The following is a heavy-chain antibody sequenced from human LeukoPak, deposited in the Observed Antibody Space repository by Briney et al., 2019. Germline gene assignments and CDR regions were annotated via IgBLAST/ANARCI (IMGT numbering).Heavy chain of an antibody. CDR3: ARDDRLRAFDI. CDR1: GYTFSVYC. V-gene: IGHV1-2*06. CDR2: INSNTGGT. Sequence: ASVTVSFKASGYTFSVYCMHWVRQAPGQGLEWMGRINSNTGGTIYAQKFQGRVTMTRDTSISTAYMEVSRLISDDTAVYYCARDDRLRAFDIWGQGTMVLVSS. J-gene: IGHJ3*02. D-gene: IGHD2-15*01.